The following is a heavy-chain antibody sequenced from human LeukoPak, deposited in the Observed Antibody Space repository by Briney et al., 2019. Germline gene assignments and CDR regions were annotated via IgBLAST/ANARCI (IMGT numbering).Heavy chain of an antibody. V-gene: IGHV4-34*01. Sequence: SETLSLTCAVCGGSFSGYYWSWIRQPPGKGLEWIGEINHSGSTNYNPSLKSRVTISVDTSKNQFSLKLSSVTAADTAVYYCAGLYYDFWSGYYTWGQGTLVTVSS. CDR3: AGLYYDFWSGYYT. J-gene: IGHJ5*02. CDR2: INHSGST. D-gene: IGHD3-3*01. CDR1: GGSFSGYY.